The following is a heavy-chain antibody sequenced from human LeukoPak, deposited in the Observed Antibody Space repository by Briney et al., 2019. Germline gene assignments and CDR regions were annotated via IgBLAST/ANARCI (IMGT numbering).Heavy chain of an antibody. CDR3: ARNYGDYVFDF. D-gene: IGHD4-17*01. CDR1: GGSIRSSYYY. J-gene: IGHJ4*02. V-gene: IGHV4-30-4*08. Sequence: SETLSLTCTVSGGSIRSSYYYWGWIRQPPGKGLEWIGYIYFSGSTYYNPSLKSRVTISVDTSKNQFSLKLSSVTAADTAVYYCARNYGDYVFDFWGQGTLVTVSS. CDR2: IYFSGST.